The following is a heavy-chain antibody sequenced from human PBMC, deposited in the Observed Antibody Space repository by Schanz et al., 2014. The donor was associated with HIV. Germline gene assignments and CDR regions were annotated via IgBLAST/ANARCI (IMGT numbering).Heavy chain of an antibody. Sequence: VQLVESGGGVVQPGRSLRLSCAASGFTFSSYGMHWVRQAPGKGLEWVAVIWYDGSNKYYADSVKGRFTISRDNSKNTLYLQMNSLRAEDTAVYYCARGDGGYWYYFDYWGQGTLVTVSS. J-gene: IGHJ4*02. CDR1: GFTFSSYG. V-gene: IGHV3-33*01. CDR3: ARGDGGYWYYFDY. CDR2: IWYDGSNK. D-gene: IGHD5-12*01.